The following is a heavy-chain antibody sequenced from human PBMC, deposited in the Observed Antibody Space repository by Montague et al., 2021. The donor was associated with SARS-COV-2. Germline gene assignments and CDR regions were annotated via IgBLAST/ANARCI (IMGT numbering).Heavy chain of an antibody. CDR3: ARVPLHFDGFDY. J-gene: IGHJ4*02. V-gene: IGHV4-34*01. CDR2: VNQSCRTT. D-gene: IGHD3-9*01. Sequence: SETLSLTCAVYGGSLTNHDWSWVRQPPGNGLDWVGEVNQSCRTTHYNPSPRSRVTISVDRSNNQVSLTLESVTAADTSVYYCARVPLHFDGFDYWGQGSLVTVSS. CDR1: GGSLTNHD.